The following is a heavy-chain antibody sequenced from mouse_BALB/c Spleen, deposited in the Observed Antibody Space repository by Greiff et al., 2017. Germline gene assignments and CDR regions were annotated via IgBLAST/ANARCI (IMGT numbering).Heavy chain of an antibody. CDR2: ISNGGGST. CDR1: GFTFSSYT. D-gene: IGHD1-1*01. J-gene: IGHJ2*01. Sequence: EVKLMESGGGLVQPGGSLKLSCAASGFTFSSYTMSWVRQTPEKRLEWVAYISNGGGSTYYPDTVKGRFTISRDNAKNTLYLQMSSLKSEDTAMYYCARLHYYGSSPYYFDYWGQGTTLTVSS. V-gene: IGHV5-12-2*01. CDR3: ARLHYYGSSPYYFDY.